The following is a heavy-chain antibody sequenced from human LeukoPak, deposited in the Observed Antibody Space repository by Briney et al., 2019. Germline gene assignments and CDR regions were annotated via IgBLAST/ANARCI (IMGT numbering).Heavy chain of an antibody. V-gene: IGHV1-24*01. Sequence: ASVKVSCKVSGDSLTELSMHWVRQAPGKGLEWMGGFDPEDGETIYAQKFQGRATMTEDTSTNTAYMELSSLRSEDTAVYYCATDPNYYDSSGYRAWGQGTLVTVSS. CDR2: FDPEDGET. D-gene: IGHD3-22*01. CDR3: ATDPNYYDSSGYRA. CDR1: GDSLTELS. J-gene: IGHJ5*02.